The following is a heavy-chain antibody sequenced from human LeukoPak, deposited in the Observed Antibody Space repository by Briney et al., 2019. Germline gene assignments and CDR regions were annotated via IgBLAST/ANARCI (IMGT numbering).Heavy chain of an antibody. CDR3: ARQDGSAWYYFDY. D-gene: IGHD6-19*01. Sequence: GESLKISCKGSGYSFTSYWIAWVRQMPGKGLEWMGIILPGDSDTRYSPSFQGQVTISADKSISTAYLQWSSLKASDIAMYYCARQDGSAWYYFDYWGQGTLVTVSS. V-gene: IGHV5-51*01. CDR2: ILPGDSDT. CDR1: GYSFTSYW. J-gene: IGHJ4*02.